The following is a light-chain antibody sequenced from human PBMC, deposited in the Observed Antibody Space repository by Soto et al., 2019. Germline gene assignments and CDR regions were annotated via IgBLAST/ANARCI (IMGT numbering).Light chain of an antibody. CDR2: GAS. CDR3: QQYGSSPTT. J-gene: IGKJ5*01. Sequence: EIVLTQSPGTLSLSPGVRAILSCRASQSVSSSYLAWYQQKPGQAPRLLIYGASSRATGVPVRFSGSGSGTDFTLTISRLEPEDFAVYYCQQYGSSPTTFGQGTRLEIK. V-gene: IGKV3-20*01. CDR1: QSVSSSY.